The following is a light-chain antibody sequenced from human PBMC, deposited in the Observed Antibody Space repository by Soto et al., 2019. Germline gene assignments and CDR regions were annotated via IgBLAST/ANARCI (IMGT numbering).Light chain of an antibody. CDR1: QSVLYSSNNKNY. CDR3: QQYYSALPA. J-gene: IGKJ1*01. Sequence: DIVMTQSPDSQAVSLGERATINCKSSQSVLYSSNNKNYLAWYQQKPGQPPKLIIYWASTRESGVPDRFSGSGSGTDFTLTISSLQAEDVAVYHCQQYYSALPAFGQGTKVEIK. V-gene: IGKV4-1*01. CDR2: WAS.